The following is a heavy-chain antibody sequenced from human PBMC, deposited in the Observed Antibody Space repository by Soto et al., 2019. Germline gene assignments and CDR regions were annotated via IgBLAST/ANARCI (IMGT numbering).Heavy chain of an antibody. CDR3: AKGSRSARPYYFAS. CDR2: ITDDGDGT. Sequence: GGSLRLSCEASGFTFSNSAMSWVRRAPGEGLEWISAITDDGDGTFHADSVKGRFTISRDNSKNTLFLQMSSLRAEDTAVYYCAKGSRSARPYYFASWGQGTLVTVSS. V-gene: IGHV3-23*01. D-gene: IGHD2-2*01. J-gene: IGHJ4*02. CDR1: GFTFSNSA.